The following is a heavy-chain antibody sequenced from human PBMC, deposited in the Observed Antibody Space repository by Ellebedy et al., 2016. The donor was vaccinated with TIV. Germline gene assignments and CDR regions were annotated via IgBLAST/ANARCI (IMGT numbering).Heavy chain of an antibody. CDR3: AKEGVYYDSSGYYYLASAFDI. V-gene: IGHV3-9*01. Sequence: SLKISXAASGFTFDDYAMHWVRQAPGKGLEWVSGISWNSGSIGYADSVKGRFTISRDNAKNSLYLQMNSLRAEDTALYYCAKEGVYYDSSGYYYLASAFDIWGQGTMVTVSS. D-gene: IGHD3-22*01. J-gene: IGHJ3*02. CDR2: ISWNSGSI. CDR1: GFTFDDYA.